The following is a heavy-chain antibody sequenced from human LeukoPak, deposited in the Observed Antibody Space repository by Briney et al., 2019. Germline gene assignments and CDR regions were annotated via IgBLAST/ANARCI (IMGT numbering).Heavy chain of an antibody. V-gene: IGHV4-38-2*02. CDR3: ARVTIFGVVIMGYNWFDP. J-gene: IGHJ5*02. Sequence: PSETLSLTCTVSGYSISSGYYWGWIRQPPGKGLEWIGSIYHSGSTYYNPSLKSRVTISVDTSKNQFSLKLSSVTAADTAVYYCARVTIFGVVIMGYNWFDPWGQGTLVTVSS. CDR2: IYHSGST. CDR1: GYSISSGYY. D-gene: IGHD3-3*01.